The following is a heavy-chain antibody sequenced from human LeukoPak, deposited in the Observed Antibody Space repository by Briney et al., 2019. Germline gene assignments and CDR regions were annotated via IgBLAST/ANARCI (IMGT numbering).Heavy chain of an antibody. CDR2: ISGSGGST. CDR1: GFTFSSYA. D-gene: IGHD4-17*01. CDR3: AKETTVTTLHFDY. Sequence: PEGSLRLSCAASGFTFSSYAMHWVRQAPGKGLEWVSAISGSGGSTYYADSAKGRFTISRDNSKNTLYLQMNSLRAEDTAVYYCAKETTVTTLHFDYWGQGTLVTVSS. J-gene: IGHJ4*02. V-gene: IGHV3-23*01.